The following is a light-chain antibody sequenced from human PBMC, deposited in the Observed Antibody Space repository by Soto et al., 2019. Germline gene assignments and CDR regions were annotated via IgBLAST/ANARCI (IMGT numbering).Light chain of an antibody. Sequence: QSVLTQPPSVSGAPGPRVTISCIGAGYDVHWYHQLPGTAPKVLIYGNNNRPSGVPDRFSGSKSGTSASLAITGLQAEDEADYYCQSYDSSLSGWVFGGGTQLTVL. J-gene: IGLJ3*02. V-gene: IGLV1-40*01. CDR2: GNN. CDR3: QSYDSSLSGWV. CDR1: GAGYD.